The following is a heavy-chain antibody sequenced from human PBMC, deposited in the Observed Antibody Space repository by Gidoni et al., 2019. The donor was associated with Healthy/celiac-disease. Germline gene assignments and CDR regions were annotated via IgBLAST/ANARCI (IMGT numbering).Heavy chain of an antibody. CDR2: ISYDGSNK. J-gene: IGHJ4*02. V-gene: IGHV3-30-3*01. CDR3: ARDHPVGVVVPAAKRGLDY. Sequence: QVQLVESGGGVVQPGRSLRLSCAASGFTCSSYAMPWVRQAPGKGLEWVAVISYDGSNKYYADSVKGRFTISRDNSKNTLYLQMNSLRAEDTAVYYCARDHPVGVVVPAAKRGLDYWGQGTLVTVSS. D-gene: IGHD2-2*01. CDR1: GFTCSSYA.